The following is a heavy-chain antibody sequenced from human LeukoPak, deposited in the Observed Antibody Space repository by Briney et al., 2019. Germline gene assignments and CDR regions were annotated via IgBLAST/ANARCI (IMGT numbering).Heavy chain of an antibody. CDR2: INPNSGGT. CDR1: GYTFTGYY. Sequence: ASVKVSCKASGYTFTGYYMHWVRQAPGQGLEWMGWINPNSGGTNYAQKYQGRVTMTRDTSISTAYMELSRLRSDDTAVYYCARTMTTVNPLDYWGQGTLVTVSS. CDR3: ARTMTTVNPLDY. D-gene: IGHD4-17*01. V-gene: IGHV1-2*02. J-gene: IGHJ4*02.